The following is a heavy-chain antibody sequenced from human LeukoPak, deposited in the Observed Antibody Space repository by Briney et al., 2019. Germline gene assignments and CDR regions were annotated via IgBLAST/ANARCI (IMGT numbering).Heavy chain of an antibody. V-gene: IGHV4-59*12. CDR1: GGSFSGYY. J-gene: IGHJ1*01. Sequence: SETLSLTCAVYGGSFSGYYWSWIRQPPGKGLEWIGYIYYSGSTNYNPSLRSRVTISVDTSKNQFSLKLSSVTAADTAVYYCARDGCYYDSSGYYRNAEYFQHWGQGTLVTVSS. D-gene: IGHD3-22*01. CDR3: ARDGCYYDSSGYYRNAEYFQH. CDR2: IYYSGST.